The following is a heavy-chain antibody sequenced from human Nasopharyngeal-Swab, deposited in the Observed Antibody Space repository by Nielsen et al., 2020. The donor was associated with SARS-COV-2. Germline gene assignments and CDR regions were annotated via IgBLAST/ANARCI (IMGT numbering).Heavy chain of an antibody. CDR2: IYHSGST. CDR1: GYSISSGYY. CDR3: ARGGYSSGWVVY. Sequence: SETLSLTCTVSGYSISSGYYLGWLRQPPGKGLEWIGSIYHSGSTYYNPSLKSRVTISVDTSKNQFSLKLSSVTAADTAVYYCARGGYSSGWVVYWGQGTLVTVSS. J-gene: IGHJ4*02. D-gene: IGHD6-19*01. V-gene: IGHV4-38-2*02.